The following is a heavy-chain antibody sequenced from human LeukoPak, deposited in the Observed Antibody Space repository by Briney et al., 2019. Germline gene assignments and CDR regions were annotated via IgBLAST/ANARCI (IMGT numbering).Heavy chain of an antibody. Sequence: ASVKDSCKASGYTFIGYYMHWVRQAPGQGLEWMGWINPNSGGTNYVQRFQGGVTMPRETSISTAYMALRRLKSDDTTMYYCARDSSGYYPDFDYWGEGTLVTVSS. J-gene: IGHJ4*02. CDR3: ARDSSGYYPDFDY. D-gene: IGHD3-22*01. V-gene: IGHV1-2*02. CDR2: INPNSGGT. CDR1: GYTFIGYY.